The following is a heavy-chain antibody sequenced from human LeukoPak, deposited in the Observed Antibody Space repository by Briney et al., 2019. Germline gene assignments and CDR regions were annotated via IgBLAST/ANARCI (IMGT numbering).Heavy chain of an antibody. CDR2: ISGSGGST. V-gene: IGHV3-23*01. J-gene: IGHJ4*02. CDR3: ARSITKCDY. D-gene: IGHD2-21*01. Sequence: GGSLRLSCAASGFTFSNYAMSWVRQAPGKGLEWVSAISGSGGSTFYADSVKGRFTISRDNSLYLQMNSLRAEDTAVYYCARSITKCDYWGQGTLVTVSS. CDR1: GFTFSNYA.